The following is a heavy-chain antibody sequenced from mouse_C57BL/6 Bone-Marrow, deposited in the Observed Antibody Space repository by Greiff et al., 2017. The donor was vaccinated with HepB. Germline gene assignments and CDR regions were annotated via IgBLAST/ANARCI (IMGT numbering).Heavy chain of an antibody. D-gene: IGHD2-3*01. CDR3: ARSIYDGYRAWFAY. V-gene: IGHV3-6*01. CDR1: GYSITSGYY. J-gene: IGHJ3*01. CDR2: ISYDGSN. Sequence: EVQRVESGPGLVKPSQSLSLTCSVTGYSITSGYYWNWIRQFPGNKLEWMGYISYDGSNNYNPSLKNRISITRDTSKNQFFLKLNSVTTEDTATYYCARSIYDGYRAWFAYWGQGTLVTVSA.